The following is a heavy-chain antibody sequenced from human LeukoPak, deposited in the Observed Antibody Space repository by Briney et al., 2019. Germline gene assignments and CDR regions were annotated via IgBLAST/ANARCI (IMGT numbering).Heavy chain of an antibody. Sequence: GGSLKLSCAASGFTLSGSAMHWVRQASGKGLEWVGRIRSKANSYATAYAASVKGRFTISRDDSKNTAYLQMNSLKTEDTAVYYCTSGDYRAFQGIDYWGQGTLVTVSS. J-gene: IGHJ4*02. CDR3: TSGDYRAFQGIDY. CDR1: GFTLSGSA. D-gene: IGHD4-17*01. CDR2: IRSKANSYAT. V-gene: IGHV3-73*01.